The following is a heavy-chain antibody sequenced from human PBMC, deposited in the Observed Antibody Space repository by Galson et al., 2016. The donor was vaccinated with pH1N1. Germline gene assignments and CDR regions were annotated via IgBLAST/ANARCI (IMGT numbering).Heavy chain of an antibody. Sequence: SLRLSCAASGFTFSSYWMTWVRQAPGKGLEWVANTKQDGSEKYYVDSVKGRFTISRDNAKNSVYLQMNSLRAEDTAVYYCVRAIGAAGSYWGQGTLVTVSS. D-gene: IGHD6-13*01. CDR1: GFTFSSYW. J-gene: IGHJ4*02. CDR3: VRAIGAAGSY. CDR2: TKQDGSEK. V-gene: IGHV3-7*01.